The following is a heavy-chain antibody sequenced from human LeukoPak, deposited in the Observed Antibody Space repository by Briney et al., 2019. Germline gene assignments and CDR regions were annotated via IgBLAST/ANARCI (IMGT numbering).Heavy chain of an antibody. D-gene: IGHD5-12*01. CDR3: ARFGGYRSASGYFDY. V-gene: IGHV4-61*02. Sequence: SETLSLTCTVSGASISSGSYYWNWIRQPAGKGPEWIGRIFASGSTNYNPSLRSRVTISLDTSKNQLSLKLSSVTAADTAVYYCARFGGYRSASGYFDYWGQGTLVTVSS. CDR2: IFASGST. CDR1: GASISSGSYY. J-gene: IGHJ4*02.